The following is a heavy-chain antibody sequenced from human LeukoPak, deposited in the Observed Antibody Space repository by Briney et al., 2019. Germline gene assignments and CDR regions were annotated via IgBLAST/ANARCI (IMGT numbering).Heavy chain of an antibody. CDR2: IYYSGST. CDR3: ARGFNPYYYGSGSYYPFDY. CDR1: GGSISSYY. D-gene: IGHD3-10*01. V-gene: IGHV4-59*01. J-gene: IGHJ4*02. Sequence: SETLSLTCTVSGGSISSYYWSWIRQPPGKGLEWIGYIYYSGSTNYNPPLKSRVTISVDTSKNQFSLKLSSVTAADTAVYYCARGFNPYYYGSGSYYPFDYWGQGTLVTVSS.